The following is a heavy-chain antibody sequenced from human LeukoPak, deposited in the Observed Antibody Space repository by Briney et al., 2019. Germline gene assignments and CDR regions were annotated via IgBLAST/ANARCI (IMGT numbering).Heavy chain of an antibody. CDR3: AKSGCSGTSCYVNF. V-gene: IGHV3-30*18. CDR1: GFTFSDYG. CDR2: ISYDGSNK. J-gene: IGHJ4*02. D-gene: IGHD2-2*01. Sequence: GSLRLSCAASGFTFSDYGMHWVRQSPGKGLEWVAVISYDGSNKYYVDSVKGRFTISRDNSKNTLYLQMNGLRGEDTALYYCAKSGCSGTSCYVNFWGQGTLVTVSS.